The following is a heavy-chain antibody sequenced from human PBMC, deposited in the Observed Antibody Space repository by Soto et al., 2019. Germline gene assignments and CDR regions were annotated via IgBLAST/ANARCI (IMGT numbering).Heavy chain of an antibody. Sequence: EVQLVESGGGLVKPGESLRLSCAASGFIFSNAWINWVRQAPGKGLEWVGRIRSNSVGGTTEYAAPVKGRFSISRDVSKNTLYLQMNSLKTEDTAVYYCTMYYYGSGSKNYFEYWGQGTLVTVSS. J-gene: IGHJ4*02. V-gene: IGHV3-15*07. CDR2: IRSNSVGGTT. CDR3: TMYYYGSGSKNYFEY. D-gene: IGHD3-10*01. CDR1: GFIFSNAW.